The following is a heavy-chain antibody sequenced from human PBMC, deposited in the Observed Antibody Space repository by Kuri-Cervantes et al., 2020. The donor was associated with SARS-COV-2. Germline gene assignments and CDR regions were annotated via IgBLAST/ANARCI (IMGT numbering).Heavy chain of an antibody. CDR2: ISGSGGST. V-gene: IGHV3-23*01. Sequence: GGSIRLSSAGSGINLSRNAPGWVRQAPGKGMECVSTISGSGGSTYYSDSVKGRFTISRDNSQSTLYLQMNSLRTEDTAVYYCAREGYYDSSGNYAATGMDVWCKGTTVTVSS. J-gene: IGHJ6*03. CDR3: AREGYYDSSGNYAATGMDV. D-gene: IGHD3-22*01. CDR1: GINLSRNA.